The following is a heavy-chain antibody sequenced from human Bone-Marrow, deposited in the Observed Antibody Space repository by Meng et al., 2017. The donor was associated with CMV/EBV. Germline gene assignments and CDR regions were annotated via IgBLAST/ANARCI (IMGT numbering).Heavy chain of an antibody. CDR1: GYTFTSYG. CDR3: ARGFKKYQLPRPSRFDP. D-gene: IGHD2-2*01. V-gene: IGHV1-8*02. CDR2: MNPNSGNT. Sequence: ASVKVSCKASGYTFTSYGISWVRQAPGQGLEWMGWMNPNSGNTGYAQKFQGRVTMTRNTSISTAYMELSSLRSEDTAVYYCARGFKKYQLPRPSRFDPWGQGTLVTVSS. J-gene: IGHJ5*02.